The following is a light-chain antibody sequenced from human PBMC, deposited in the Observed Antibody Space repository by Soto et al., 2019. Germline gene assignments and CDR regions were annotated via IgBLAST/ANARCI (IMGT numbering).Light chain of an antibody. Sequence: EIVLTQSPGTLSLSPGERATLSCRASQSVSSSYLAWYQQKPGQAPRLLIYGASSRATGIPDRFSGSGSGTDFTLNISRLEPEDFAVYYCQQYGGSPQTFGQGTKVDIK. CDR3: QQYGGSPQT. CDR1: QSVSSSY. V-gene: IGKV3-20*01. CDR2: GAS. J-gene: IGKJ1*01.